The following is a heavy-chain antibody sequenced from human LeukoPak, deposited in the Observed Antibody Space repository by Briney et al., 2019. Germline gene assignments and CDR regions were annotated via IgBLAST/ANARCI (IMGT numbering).Heavy chain of an antibody. V-gene: IGHV4-30-2*01. CDR2: IYHSGST. CDR1: GGSISSGGYS. CDR3: ARDRRVRGGYFDY. Sequence: SQTLSLTCAVSGGSISSGGYSWSWIRQPPGKGLEWIGYIYHSGSTYYNPSLKSRVTISVDRSKNQFSLKLSSVTAADTAVYYCARDRRVRGGYFDYWGQGTLVTVSS. J-gene: IGHJ4*02. D-gene: IGHD3-16*01.